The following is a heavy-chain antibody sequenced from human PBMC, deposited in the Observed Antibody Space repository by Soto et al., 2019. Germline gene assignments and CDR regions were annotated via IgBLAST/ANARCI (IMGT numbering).Heavy chain of an antibody. CDR3: AREYEGFGELFHNWFDP. D-gene: IGHD3-10*01. CDR2: ISYEGSNK. CDR1: GFTFSTFP. Sequence: GGSLRLSCAASGFTFSTFPIHWVRQAPGKGLEWVSLISYEGSNKYYADSVKGRFTISRDNSKNTLYLQMNSLRAEDTAVYYCAREYEGFGELFHNWFDPWGQGTLVTVSS. V-gene: IGHV3-30-3*01. J-gene: IGHJ5*02.